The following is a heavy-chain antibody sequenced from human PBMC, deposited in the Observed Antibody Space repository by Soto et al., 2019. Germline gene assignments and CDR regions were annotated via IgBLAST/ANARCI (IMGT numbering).Heavy chain of an antibody. CDR3: ARGSTDSYPGSRIFDF. CDR1: GLTFGSRA. Sequence: PGGSLRLSCVASGLTFGSRAMSWVRQAPGEGPRWVSTITDTGGDAKYADSVRGRFVISRDNSKKTLYLQMTSLTAEDSAMYFCARGSTDSYPGSRIFDFWGRGTLVTVPQ. V-gene: IGHV3-23*01. J-gene: IGHJ4*02. D-gene: IGHD3-10*01. CDR2: ITDTGGDA.